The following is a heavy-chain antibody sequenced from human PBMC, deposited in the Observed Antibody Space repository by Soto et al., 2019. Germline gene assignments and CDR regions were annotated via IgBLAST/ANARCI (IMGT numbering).Heavy chain of an antibody. Sequence: SETLSLTCTVSGGSISSGGYYWSWIRQHPGKGLEWIGYIYYSGSTYYNPSLKSRVTISVDTSKNQFSLKLSSVTAADTAVYYCAREEEGRAGPNWFDPWGQGTLVTVSS. CDR2: IYYSGST. J-gene: IGHJ5*02. CDR1: GGSISSGGYY. V-gene: IGHV4-31*03. CDR3: AREEEGRAGPNWFDP.